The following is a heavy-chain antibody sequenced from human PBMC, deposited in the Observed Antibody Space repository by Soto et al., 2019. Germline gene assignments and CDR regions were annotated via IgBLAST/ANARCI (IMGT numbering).Heavy chain of an antibody. J-gene: IGHJ4*02. CDR2: IYHTGNT. V-gene: IGHV4-59*12. Sequence: PSETLSLTCVVSGGSITSYHWTWVRQTPGKGLEWIGEIYHTGNTNYNPSLRSRATISVDMSKRQFSLNVTSVTAADTAIYYCARDLTYWGQGTLVTVSS. CDR1: GGSITSYH. CDR3: ARDLTY.